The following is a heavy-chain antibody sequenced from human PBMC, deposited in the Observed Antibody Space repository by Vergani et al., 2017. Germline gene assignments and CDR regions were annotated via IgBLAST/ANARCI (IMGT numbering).Heavy chain of an antibody. CDR3: ARISLRRIRDYYFDY. D-gene: IGHD2-15*01. CDR1: GYTFTSYG. J-gene: IGHJ4*02. V-gene: IGHV1-18*01. Sequence: QVQLVQSGAEVKKPGASVKVSCKASGYTFTSYGISWVRQAPGQGLEWMGWISAYNGNTIYAQKLQGRVTMTTDTSTSTAYMELRSLRSDDTAVYYCARISLRRIRDYYFDYWGQGTLVTVSS. CDR2: ISAYNGNT.